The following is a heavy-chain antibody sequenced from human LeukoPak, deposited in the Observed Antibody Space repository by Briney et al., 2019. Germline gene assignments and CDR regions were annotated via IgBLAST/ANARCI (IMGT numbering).Heavy chain of an antibody. CDR2: ITAYNGKT. V-gene: IGHV1-18*01. CDR1: GYTFASYG. J-gene: IGHJ4*02. CDR3: ARDSDCSGGSCHFDY. Sequence: ASVKVSCKASGYTFASYGISWVRQAPGQGLEWMGWITAYNGKTNYAQKLQGRVTMTTDTSTSTAYMELRSLRSDDTAMYYCARDSDCSGGSCHFDYWGQGTLVTVSS. D-gene: IGHD2-15*01.